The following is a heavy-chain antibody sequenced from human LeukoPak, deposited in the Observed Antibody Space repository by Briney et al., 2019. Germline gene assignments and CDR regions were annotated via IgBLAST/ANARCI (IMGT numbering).Heavy chain of an antibody. V-gene: IGHV3-33*08. CDR1: GFIYSHYG. D-gene: IGHD4-11*01. CDR2: IWSDGTNS. Sequence: GRSLRLSCAASGFIYSHYGMHWVRQAPGKGLEWVAVIWSDGTNSFYAGSVKGRFTISRDNSQRTLFLQMNSLRVEDTAMYYRVRDAQRGFDYSNSLRYWGHGTLVTVSS. CDR3: VRDAQRGFDYSNSLRY. J-gene: IGHJ4*01.